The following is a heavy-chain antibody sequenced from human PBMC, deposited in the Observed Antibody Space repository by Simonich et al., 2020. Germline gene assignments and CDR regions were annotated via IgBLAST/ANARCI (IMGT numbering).Heavy chain of an antibody. D-gene: IGHD2-21*01. CDR3: ARNGLVGILKAFDI. CDR1: GYTFTGYY. J-gene: IGHJ3*02. CDR2: SNPNRGGT. Sequence: QVQLVQSGAEVKKPGASVKVSCKASGYTFTGYYRHWVRQAPGQGLEWMGWSNPNRGGTNYAQKFQGRGTMTRDTSISTAYMELSRLRSDDTAVYYCARNGLVGILKAFDIWGQGTMVTVSS. V-gene: IGHV1-2*02.